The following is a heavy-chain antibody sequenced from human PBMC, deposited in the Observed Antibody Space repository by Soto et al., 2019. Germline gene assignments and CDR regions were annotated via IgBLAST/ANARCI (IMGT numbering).Heavy chain of an antibody. Sequence: QVQLVQSGAEVKKPGSSVKVSCRTSGGTFKNYGFSWVRQAPGQGLEWMGGIIPMFGTANYGQIFQGRLTITADESTSTAYMELSSLKSEDTVVYYCAGAVGGTGLHFWGQGTMVIVSS. CDR3: AGAVGGTGLHF. V-gene: IGHV1-69*12. J-gene: IGHJ4*02. CDR2: IIPMFGTA. D-gene: IGHD3-9*01. CDR1: GGTFKNYG.